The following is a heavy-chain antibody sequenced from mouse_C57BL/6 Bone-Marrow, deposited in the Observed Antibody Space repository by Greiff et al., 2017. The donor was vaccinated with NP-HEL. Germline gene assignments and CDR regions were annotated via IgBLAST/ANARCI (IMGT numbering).Heavy chain of an antibody. CDR2: IYPRSGNT. CDR3: ARSPVITTVVATDY. D-gene: IGHD1-1*01. CDR1: GYTFTSYG. V-gene: IGHV1-81*01. Sequence: VQLQQSGAELARPGASVKLSCKASGYTFTSYGISWVKQRTGQGLEWIGEIYPRSGNTYYNEKFKGKATLTADKSSSTAYMELRSLTSEDSAVSFCARSPVITTVVATDYWGQGTTLTVSS. J-gene: IGHJ2*01.